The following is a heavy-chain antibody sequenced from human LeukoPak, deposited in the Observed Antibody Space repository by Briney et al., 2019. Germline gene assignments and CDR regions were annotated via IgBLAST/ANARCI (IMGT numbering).Heavy chain of an antibody. CDR2: ITPYNGNT. J-gene: IGHJ6*03. V-gene: IGHV1-18*01. Sequence: GASVKVSCKASGYTFSSYGISWVRQAPGQGLEWMGWITPYNGNTNYAQKFQGRVTLTPDTSTSTAYMELRSLRSDDTAVYYCARDTGYINYDYYYSMDVWGKGTTVTVSS. CDR3: ARDTGYINYDYYYSMDV. D-gene: IGHD6-13*01. CDR1: GYTFSSYG.